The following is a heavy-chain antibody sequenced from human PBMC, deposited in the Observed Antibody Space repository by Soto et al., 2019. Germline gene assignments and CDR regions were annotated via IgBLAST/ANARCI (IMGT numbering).Heavy chain of an antibody. CDR3: ARDRLPHCSGGSCSSEFAH. CDR1: GDILSSFG. CDR2: IVPLFGAE. D-gene: IGHD2-15*01. Sequence: QVRLEQSGSEVKRPGSSVKVSCKASGDILSSFGLSWVRQAPGQGLEWMGGIVPLFGAENYAQRFQGRVTITADESTNTAYMELSSLRSEDTAVYYCARDRLPHCSGGSCSSEFAHWGQGTLVIVSS. V-gene: IGHV1-69*01. J-gene: IGHJ4*02.